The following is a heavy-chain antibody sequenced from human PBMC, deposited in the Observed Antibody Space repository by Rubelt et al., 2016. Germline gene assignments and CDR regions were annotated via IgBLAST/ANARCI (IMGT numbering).Heavy chain of an antibody. CDR2: INSDGSIT. D-gene: IGHD2/OR15-2a*01. Sequence: GGGLVQPGGSLRLSCVVSGFTFSSYWMHWVRQAPGEGLVWVSRINSDGSITNYADSVKGRFTISRDNSENTLYLQMSSLRAEDTALYYCARHPGSTSYGTIDYWGQGTLVTVSS. V-gene: IGHV3-74*01. CDR3: ARHPGSTSYGTIDY. J-gene: IGHJ4*02. CDR1: GFTFSSYW.